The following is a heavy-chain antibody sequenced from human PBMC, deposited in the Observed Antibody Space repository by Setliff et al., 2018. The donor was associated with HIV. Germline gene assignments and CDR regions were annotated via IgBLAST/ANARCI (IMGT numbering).Heavy chain of an antibody. CDR1: GDSITRSNSY. CDR3: ARGVLTIFALSIPNWFDS. V-gene: IGHV4-39*07. D-gene: IGHD3-3*01. Sequence: ASETLSLTCIVSGDSITRSNSYWGWIRQPPGKGLEWIGTVDYTGYAFYNSSLKSRLSISVDTSREQFSLKLNSVTAADTALYFCARGVLTIFALSIPNWFDSWGQGILVTVSS. J-gene: IGHJ5*01. CDR2: VDYTGYA.